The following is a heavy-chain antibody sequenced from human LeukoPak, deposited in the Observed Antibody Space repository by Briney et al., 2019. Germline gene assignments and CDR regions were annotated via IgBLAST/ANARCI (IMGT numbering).Heavy chain of an antibody. CDR3: ARDRIVVVPAANYGVDV. Sequence: ASVKVSCKASGYTFTSYGISWVRQAPGQGLEWMGWISAYNGNTNYAQKLQGRVTMTTDTSTSTAYMELRSLRSDDTAVYYCARDRIVVVPAANYGVDVWGQGTTVTVSS. D-gene: IGHD2-2*01. J-gene: IGHJ6*02. CDR1: GYTFTSYG. V-gene: IGHV1-18*01. CDR2: ISAYNGNT.